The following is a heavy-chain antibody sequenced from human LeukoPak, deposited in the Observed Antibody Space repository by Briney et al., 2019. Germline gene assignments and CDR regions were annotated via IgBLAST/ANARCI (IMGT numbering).Heavy chain of an antibody. CDR3: ARVTSRLGWFDP. Sequence: SETLSLTCTVSGGSISSASYYWSWIRQPAGKGLEWIGRIYTSGSTDYNPSLESRVTISVDRSKNQFSLKLSSVTAADTAVYYCARVTSRLGWFDPWGQGTLVTVSS. CDR2: IYTSGST. D-gene: IGHD1-14*01. V-gene: IGHV4-61*02. CDR1: GGSISSASYY. J-gene: IGHJ5*02.